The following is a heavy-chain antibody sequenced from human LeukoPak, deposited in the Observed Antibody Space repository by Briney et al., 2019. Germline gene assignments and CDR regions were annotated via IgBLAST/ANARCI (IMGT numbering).Heavy chain of an antibody. D-gene: IGHD7-27*01. CDR2: INHSGST. CDR1: GGSFSGYY. Sequence: PETLSLTCAVYGGSFSGYYWSWIRQPPGKGLEWIGEINHSGSTNYNPSLKSRVTISVDTSKNQFSLKPSSVTAADTAVYYCARLLSGDRIFDYWGQGILVTVSS. J-gene: IGHJ4*02. CDR3: ARLLSGDRIFDY. V-gene: IGHV4-34*01.